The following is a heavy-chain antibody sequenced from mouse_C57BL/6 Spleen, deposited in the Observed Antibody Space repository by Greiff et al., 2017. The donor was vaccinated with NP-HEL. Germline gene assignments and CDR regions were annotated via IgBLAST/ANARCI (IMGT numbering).Heavy chain of an antibody. D-gene: IGHD1-1*02. J-gene: IGHJ2*01. V-gene: IGHV3-6*01. Sequence: EVKLVESGPGLVKPSQSLSLTCSVTGYSITSGYNWKWIRQSPGNKLEWMGYISYDGSNNYNPSLKNRITITRDTSKNQFFLKLNSVTTEDTATYYCAREAYGPYYFGYWGQGTTLTVSS. CDR2: ISYDGSN. CDR1: GYSITSGYN. CDR3: AREAYGPYYFGY.